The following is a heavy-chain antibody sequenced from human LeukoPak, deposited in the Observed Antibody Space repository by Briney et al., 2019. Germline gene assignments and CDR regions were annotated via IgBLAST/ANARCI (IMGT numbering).Heavy chain of an antibody. CDR3: AKDIFALPAAGAYFDY. D-gene: IGHD6-13*01. CDR1: GFTFDDYA. Sequence: GGSLRLSCAASGFTFDDYAMHWVRQAPGKGLEWVSLISWDGGSTYYADSVKGRFTISRDNSKNSLYLQMNSLRAEDTALYYCAKDIFALPAAGAYFDYWGQGTLATVSS. V-gene: IGHV3-43D*03. J-gene: IGHJ4*02. CDR2: ISWDGGST.